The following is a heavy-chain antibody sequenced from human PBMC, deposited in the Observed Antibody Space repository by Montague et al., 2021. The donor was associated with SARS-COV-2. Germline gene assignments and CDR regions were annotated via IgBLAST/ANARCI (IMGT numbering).Heavy chain of an antibody. CDR2: TFHSGST. Sequence: SETLSLTCSVSGGSITAYYWTWIRQPPGKGLEWIGYTFHSGSTNYNPSLKSRVTISVDTSKNQFSLKLSSVTAADTAVYYCGRQGPAGYGSVSTWSPPWGQGTLVSVSS. D-gene: IGHD2-15*01. V-gene: IGHV4-59*01. J-gene: IGHJ5*02. CDR3: GRQGPAGYGSVSTWSPP. CDR1: GGSITAYY.